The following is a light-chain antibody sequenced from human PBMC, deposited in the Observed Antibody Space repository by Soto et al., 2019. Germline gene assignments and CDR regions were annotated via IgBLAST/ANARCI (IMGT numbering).Light chain of an antibody. CDR3: LQDYNYPVT. CDR2: VAS. CDR1: QGIRND. J-gene: IGKJ4*01. V-gene: IGKV1-6*01. Sequence: AIQLTQSPSSLSASVGDRVTITCRASQGIRNDLGWYQQKPGKAPKLLIYVASSLQSGVQSRFRGSGSGTDFTLTISSLQPEYSATYYCLQDYNYPVTFGGGTKVEI.